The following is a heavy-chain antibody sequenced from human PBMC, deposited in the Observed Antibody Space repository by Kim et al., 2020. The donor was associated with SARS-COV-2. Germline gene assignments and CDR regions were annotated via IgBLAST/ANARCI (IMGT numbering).Heavy chain of an antibody. CDR3: EGYDFWSAYYADY. CDR2: INGRGVST. V-gene: IGHV3-23*01. J-gene: IGHJ4*02. Sequence: GGSLRLSCAASGFSFSAYAMAWVRQAPGKGLEWVSSINGRGVSTYYADSVKGRFTISRDNSKNMLYLQMNSLRGEDTAVYYCEGYDFWSAYYADYWGQGT. D-gene: IGHD3-3*01. CDR1: GFSFSAYA.